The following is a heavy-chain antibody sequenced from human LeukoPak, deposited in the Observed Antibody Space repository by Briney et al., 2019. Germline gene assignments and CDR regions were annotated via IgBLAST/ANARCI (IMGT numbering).Heavy chain of an antibody. Sequence: SETLSLTCTVSGGSISSYYWSWIRQPAGKGLEWIGYIYYSGTTNYNPSLKSRVTMSVDTSKHQFSLKLSSVTAADTAVYYCAREDPQTTVPEGMDVWGQGTTVTVSS. J-gene: IGHJ6*02. D-gene: IGHD4-17*01. CDR1: GGSISSYY. CDR3: AREDPQTTVPEGMDV. V-gene: IGHV4-59*01. CDR2: IYYSGTT.